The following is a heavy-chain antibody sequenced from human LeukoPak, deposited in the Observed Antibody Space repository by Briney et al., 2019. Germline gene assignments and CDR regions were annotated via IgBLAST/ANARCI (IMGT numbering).Heavy chain of an antibody. CDR1: PPSVTNYY. D-gene: IGHD3-22*01. V-gene: IGHV4-59*08. CDR2: IYYTGNT. CDR3: ARHASYFYSSPYAD. Sequence: TSETLSLTCAVSPPSVTNYYWSWIRQPPGKGLEWIAHIYYTGNTNYNPSLKSRVTLSLDTSKNQFSLRLNSVTATDTAVYYCARHASYFYSSPYADWGQGTLVTVSS. J-gene: IGHJ4*02.